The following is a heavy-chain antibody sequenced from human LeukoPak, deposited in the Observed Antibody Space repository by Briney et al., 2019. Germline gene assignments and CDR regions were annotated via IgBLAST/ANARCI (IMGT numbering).Heavy chain of an antibody. CDR1: GGSISSGSYY. Sequence: PSETLSLTCTVSGGSISSGSYYWSWIRQPAGKGLEWIGRIYTSGSTNYNPSLKSRVTISVDTSKNQFSLKLSSVTAADTAVYYCARAEVRGVIRGFDYWGQGTLVTVSS. D-gene: IGHD3-10*01. V-gene: IGHV4-61*02. CDR2: IYTSGST. J-gene: IGHJ4*02. CDR3: ARAEVRGVIRGFDY.